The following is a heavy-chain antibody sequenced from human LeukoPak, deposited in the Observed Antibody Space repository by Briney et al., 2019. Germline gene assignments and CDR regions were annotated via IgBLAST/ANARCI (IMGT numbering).Heavy chain of an antibody. V-gene: IGHV3-21*01. CDR2: ISSSSSYI. D-gene: IGHD6-19*01. J-gene: IGHJ4*02. CDR1: GFTFSSYS. Sequence: PGGSLRLSCAASGFTFSSYSMNWVRQAPGKGLEWVSSISSSSSYIYYADSVKGRFTISRDNAKNSLYLQMNSLRAEDTAVYYCARCSTGYSSGGPFDYWGQGTLVTVSS. CDR3: ARCSTGYSSGGPFDY.